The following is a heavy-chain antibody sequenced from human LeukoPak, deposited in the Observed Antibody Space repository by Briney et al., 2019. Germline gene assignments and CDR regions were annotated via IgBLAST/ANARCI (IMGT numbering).Heavy chain of an antibody. J-gene: IGHJ4*02. CDR3: ARWGANMGNDY. V-gene: IGHV3-23*03. CDR2: IYSGDST. Sequence: GSLRLSCAASGFTFSSYALNWVRQAPGKGLEWVSVIYSGDSTYYADSVKGRFTISRDNSKNTLYLQMNGLRAEDTAIYYCARWGANMGNDYWGQGTLVTVSS. CDR1: GFTFSSYA. D-gene: IGHD3-16*01.